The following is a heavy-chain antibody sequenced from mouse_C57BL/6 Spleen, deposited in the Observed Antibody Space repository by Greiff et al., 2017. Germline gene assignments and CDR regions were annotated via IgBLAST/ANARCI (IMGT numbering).Heavy chain of an antibody. CDR2: ISSGSSTI. D-gene: IGHD1-1*01. V-gene: IGHV5-17*01. J-gene: IGHJ1*03. Sequence: VQLVESGGGLVKPGGSLKLSCAASGFTFSDYGMHWVRQAPEKGLEWVAYISSGSSTIYYADTVKGRFTIARDNAKNTLFLQMTSLRSEDTAMYYCARDYYGSSYNWYFDVWGTGTTVTVAS. CDR3: ARDYYGSSYNWYFDV. CDR1: GFTFSDYG.